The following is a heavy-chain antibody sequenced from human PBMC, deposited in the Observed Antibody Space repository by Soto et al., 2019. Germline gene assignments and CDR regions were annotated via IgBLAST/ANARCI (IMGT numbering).Heavy chain of an antibody. J-gene: IGHJ4*02. Sequence: HPGGSLRLSCAASGFSFSNYIMSWVRQAPGKGLEWVSSITGSGYSTYYTDSVKGRFTISRDNSKSMLYLQMNSLRAEDTAVYFCVKRPMLTATPGPFDYWGQGTLVTVSS. CDR3: VKRPMLTATPGPFDY. V-gene: IGHV3-23*01. D-gene: IGHD2-15*01. CDR2: ITGSGYST. CDR1: GFSFSNYI.